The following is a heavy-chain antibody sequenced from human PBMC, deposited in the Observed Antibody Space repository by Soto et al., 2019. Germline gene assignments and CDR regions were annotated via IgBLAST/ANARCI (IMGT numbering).Heavy chain of an antibody. V-gene: IGHV3-23*01. CDR1: EFTFSSYA. CDR3: AKRSADNSGYGFLH. Sequence: EVQLLESGGGLVQPGGSLRLSCAASEFTFSSYAMTWVRQAPGKGLEWVSTISGPGGTTYYADSVKGRFTISRDNSENTLYLQMNSLRAEDTAVYYCAKRSADNSGYGFLHWGQGTLVTVSS. CDR2: ISGPGGTT. J-gene: IGHJ1*01. D-gene: IGHD3-22*01.